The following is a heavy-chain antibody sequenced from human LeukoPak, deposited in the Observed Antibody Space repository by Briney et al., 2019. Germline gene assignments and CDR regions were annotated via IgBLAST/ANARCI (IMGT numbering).Heavy chain of an antibody. J-gene: IGHJ4*02. D-gene: IGHD3-22*01. Sequence: SETLSLTCAVSGVSISSSNWWSWVRQPPGKGLEWIGEIYHSGSTNYNPSLKSRVTISVDKSKNQFSLKLSSVTAADTAVYYCARGSYYDSSGYWIFDYWGQGTLVTVSS. CDR2: IYHSGST. CDR3: ARGSYYDSSGYWIFDY. CDR1: GVSISSSNW. V-gene: IGHV4-4*02.